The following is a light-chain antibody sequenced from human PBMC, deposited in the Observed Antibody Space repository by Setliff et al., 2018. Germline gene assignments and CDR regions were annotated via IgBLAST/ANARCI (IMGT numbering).Light chain of an antibody. CDR1: SSDVGLYNL. J-gene: IGLJ2*01. V-gene: IGLV2-23*02. CDR3: SSYTVKSTVI. CDR2: EVT. Sequence: QSALAQPASVSGSPGQSITISCTGTSSDVGLYNLVSWYQQHPGKAPKLIIYEVTKRPSGASDRFSGSKSGNTASLTISGLQPEDGADYHCSSYTVKSTVIFAGGTKVTVL.